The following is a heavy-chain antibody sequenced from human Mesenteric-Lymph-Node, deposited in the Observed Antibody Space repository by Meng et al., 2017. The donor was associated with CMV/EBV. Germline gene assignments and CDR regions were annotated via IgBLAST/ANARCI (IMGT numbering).Heavy chain of an antibody. J-gene: IGHJ4*02. CDR2: FDPEDGET. CDR1: GYTLTELS. CDR3: ATSIAAAGLFDY. D-gene: IGHD6-13*01. V-gene: IGHV1-24*01. Sequence: SCKVSGYTLTELSMHWVRQAPGKGLEWMGGFDPEDGETIYAQKFQGRVTMTEDTSTDTAFMELSSLRSEDTAVYYCATSIAAAGLFDYWGQGTLVTVSS.